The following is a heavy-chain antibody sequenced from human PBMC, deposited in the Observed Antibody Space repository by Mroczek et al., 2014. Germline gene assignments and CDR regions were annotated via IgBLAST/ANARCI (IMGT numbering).Heavy chain of an antibody. CDR3: ARPLMGGTYWYFDL. V-gene: IGHV4-31*03. D-gene: IGHD3-16*01. Sequence: QVQLQQWGPGLVKPSQTLSLTCTVSGGSISSGGYYWSWIRQHPGKGLEWIGYIYYSESTYYNPSLKSRVTISVDTSKNQFSLKLSSVTAADTAVYYCARPLMGGTYWYFDLWGRGTLVTVSS. J-gene: IGHJ2*01. CDR1: GGSISSGGYY. CDR2: IYYSEST.